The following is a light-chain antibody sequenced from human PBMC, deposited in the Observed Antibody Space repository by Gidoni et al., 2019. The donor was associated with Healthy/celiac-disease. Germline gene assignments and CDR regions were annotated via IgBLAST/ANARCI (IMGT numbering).Light chain of an antibody. CDR3: QQYNSFGFT. CDR1: QSISSW. J-gene: IGKJ3*01. CDR2: DAS. Sequence: DIQMTQSPSTLSASVGDRVTITCRASQSISSWLAWYQQKPGKAPKLLIYDASSLESGVPSRFSGSGSGTEFTLTISSLQPDDFATYYCQQYNSFGFTFGPXTKVDIK. V-gene: IGKV1-5*01.